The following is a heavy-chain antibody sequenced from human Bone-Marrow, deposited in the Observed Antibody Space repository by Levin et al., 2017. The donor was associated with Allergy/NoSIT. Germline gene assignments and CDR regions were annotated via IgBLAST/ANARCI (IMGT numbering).Heavy chain of an antibody. V-gene: IGHV4-59*01. CDR1: GGSIRSSF. D-gene: IGHD1-26*01. CDR2: LSSSGRT. J-gene: IGHJ4*02. Sequence: AGGSLRLSCTVSGGSIRSSFWSWIRQPPGQGLEWVGYLSSSGRTDYNPSLKSRVTISGDTSKNELSLKLRSVTAADTAVYFCARDKSGSYFSFENWGQGTLVTVSA. CDR3: ARDKSGSYFSFEN.